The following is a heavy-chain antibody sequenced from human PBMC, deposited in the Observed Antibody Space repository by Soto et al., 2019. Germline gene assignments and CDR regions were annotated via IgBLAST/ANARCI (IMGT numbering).Heavy chain of an antibody. CDR2: IIPIFGTA. J-gene: IGHJ5*02. V-gene: IGHV1-69*13. Sequence: SVKVSCKASGGTFSSYAISWVRQAPGQGLEWMGGIIPIFGTANYAQKFQGRVTITADESTSTAYMELSSLRSEDTAVYYCARRKNYYDSSGYWVNWFDHWGQGTLVTVSS. CDR1: GGTFSSYA. D-gene: IGHD3-22*01. CDR3: ARRKNYYDSSGYWVNWFDH.